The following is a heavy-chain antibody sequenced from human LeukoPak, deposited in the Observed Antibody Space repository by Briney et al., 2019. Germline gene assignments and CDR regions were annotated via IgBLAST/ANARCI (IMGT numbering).Heavy chain of an antibody. CDR1: GYTFTGYY. J-gene: IGHJ6*03. D-gene: IGHD6-13*01. CDR3: AREGGRTSRSWYFNYYYYMDV. V-gene: IGHV1-2*02. CDR2: INPNSGGT. Sequence: GASVKVSCKASGYTFTGYYMHWVRQAPGQGLEWMGWINPNSGGTNYAQKFQGRVTMTRDTSISTAYMELSRLRSDDTAVYYCAREGGRTSRSWYFNYYYYMDVWGKGTTVTISS.